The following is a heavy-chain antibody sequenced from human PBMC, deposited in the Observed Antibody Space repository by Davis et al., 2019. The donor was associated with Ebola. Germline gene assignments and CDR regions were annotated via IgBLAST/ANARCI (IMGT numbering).Heavy chain of an antibody. D-gene: IGHD1-26*01. CDR1: GFTFSSYG. Sequence: PGGSLRLSCAASGFTFSSYGMHWVRQAPGKGLEWVSAISGSGGGTFYADSVKGRFTISRDNSKNILYLQMNGLRVEDTAIYYCVKDTSTIWFDIWGQGTMVTVSS. CDR3: VKDTSTIWFDI. J-gene: IGHJ3*02. CDR2: ISGSGGGT. V-gene: IGHV3-23*01.